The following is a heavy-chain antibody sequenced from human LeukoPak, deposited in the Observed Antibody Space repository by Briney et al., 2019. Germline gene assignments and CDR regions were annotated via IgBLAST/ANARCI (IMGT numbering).Heavy chain of an antibody. D-gene: IGHD3-10*01. CDR2: ISSSSSYI. J-gene: IGHJ4*02. CDR1: GFTFSSYS. V-gene: IGHV3-21*04. Sequence: GGSLRLSCAASGFTFSSYSMNWVRQAPGKGLEWVSSISSSSSYIYYADSVKGRFTISRDNAKNSLYLQMNSLRPEDTALYFCARDINTYYYGNKEGYFDFWGQGTLVTVSS. CDR3: ARDINTYYYGNKEGYFDF.